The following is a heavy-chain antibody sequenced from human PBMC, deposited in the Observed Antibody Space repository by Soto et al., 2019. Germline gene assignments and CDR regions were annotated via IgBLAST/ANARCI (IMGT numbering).Heavy chain of an antibody. D-gene: IGHD3-16*01. CDR2: IWYDGSNK. V-gene: IGHV3-33*01. CDR1: GFTFSSYG. J-gene: IGHJ6*03. CDR3: ARDAGGRPYYYYYYMDV. Sequence: GGSLRLSCAASGFTFSSYGMHWVRQAPGKGLEWVAVIWYDGSNKYYADSVKGRFTISRDNSKNTLYLQMNSLRAEDTAVYYCARDAGGRPYYYYYYMDVWGKGTTVTVSS.